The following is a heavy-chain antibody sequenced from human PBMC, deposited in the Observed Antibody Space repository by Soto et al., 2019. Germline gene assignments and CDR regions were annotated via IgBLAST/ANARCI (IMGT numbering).Heavy chain of an antibody. V-gene: IGHV4-61*08. J-gene: IGHJ4*02. D-gene: IGHD3-22*01. CDR1: GGSISSGGYY. CDR2: IYYSGST. CDR3: ARGPTFYYDSREKVYYFDY. Sequence: SETLSLSYTVSGGSISSGGYYWSWIRQHPGKGLEWIGYIYYSGSTYYNPSLKSRVTISVDTSKNQFSLKLSSVTAADTAVYYCARGPTFYYDSREKVYYFDYWGQGTLVTVSS.